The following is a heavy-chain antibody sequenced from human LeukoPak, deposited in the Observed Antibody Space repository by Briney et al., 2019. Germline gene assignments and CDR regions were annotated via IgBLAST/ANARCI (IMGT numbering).Heavy chain of an antibody. D-gene: IGHD5-18*01. J-gene: IGHJ6*02. CDR1: QFTFSYYS. Sequence: GGSLRPSCAASQFTFSYYSMHWVRQAPGKGLEWVSSITSSANYIYYADSVKGRFTISRDNAKNLLYLQMNSLRAEDTAVYYCARDLYSDTAMVPHDFYFGMDVWGQGTTVTVSS. CDR3: ARDLYSDTAMVPHDFYFGMDV. CDR2: ITSSANYI. V-gene: IGHV3-21*01.